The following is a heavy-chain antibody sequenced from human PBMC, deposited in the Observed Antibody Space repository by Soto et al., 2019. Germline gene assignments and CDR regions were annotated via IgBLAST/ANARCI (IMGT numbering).Heavy chain of an antibody. J-gene: IGHJ4*02. CDR1: GFTFSSYW. Sequence: GGSLRLSCAASGFTFSSYWMSWVRQAPGKGLEWVANIKQDGSEKYYVDSVKGRFTISRDNAKNSLYLQMNSLRAEDTAVYYCARANYDFWSGYYYYFDYWGQGTLVTVSA. V-gene: IGHV3-7*01. CDR2: IKQDGSEK. CDR3: ARANYDFWSGYYYYFDY. D-gene: IGHD3-3*01.